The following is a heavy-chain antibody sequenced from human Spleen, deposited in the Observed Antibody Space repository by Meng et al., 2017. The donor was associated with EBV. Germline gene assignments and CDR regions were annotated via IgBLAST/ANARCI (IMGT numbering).Heavy chain of an antibody. CDR2: ISHTGTT. Sequence: GQVQASARGTVKPPETLHLTCTVPADSIRSGSYYWSWVRQPPGKGLEWIGYISHTGTTDYNPSLKSRVTMSVDTSKNQFSLKLSSLTAADTAMYYCAIGVTLVRGYWGQGTLVTVSS. CDR1: ADSIRSGSYY. CDR3: AIGVTLVRGY. D-gene: IGHD3-10*01. V-gene: IGHV4-61*01. J-gene: IGHJ4*02.